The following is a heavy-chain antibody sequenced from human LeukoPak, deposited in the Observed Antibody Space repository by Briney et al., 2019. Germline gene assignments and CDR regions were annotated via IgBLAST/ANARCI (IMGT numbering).Heavy chain of an antibody. CDR3: ARTRITMVRGVSKLNYYGMDV. CDR1: GGSFSGYY. Sequence: PSETLSLTCAVYGGSFSGYYWSWIRQPPGKGLEWIGEINHSGSTNYNPSLKSRVTISVDTSKNQFSLKLRSVTAADTAVYYCARTRITMVRGVSKLNYYGMDVWGKGTTVTVSS. J-gene: IGHJ6*04. V-gene: IGHV4-34*01. D-gene: IGHD3-10*01. CDR2: INHSGST.